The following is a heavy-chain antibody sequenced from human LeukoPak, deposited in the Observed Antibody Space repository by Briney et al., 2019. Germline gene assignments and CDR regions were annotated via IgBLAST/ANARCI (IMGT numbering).Heavy chain of an antibody. Sequence: SETLSLTCAVYGGSFSGYYWSWIRQPPGKGLEWIGEINHSGSTNYNPSLKSRVTISVDTSKNQFSLKLSSVTAADTAVYYCARGGSNYNRYYYGMDVWGQGTTVTVS. CDR1: GGSFSGYY. CDR2: INHSGST. J-gene: IGHJ6*02. V-gene: IGHV4-34*01. D-gene: IGHD4-11*01. CDR3: ARGGSNYNRYYYGMDV.